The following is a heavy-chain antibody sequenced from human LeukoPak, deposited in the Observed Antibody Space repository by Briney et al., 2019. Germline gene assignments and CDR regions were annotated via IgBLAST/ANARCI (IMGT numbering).Heavy chain of an antibody. CDR3: ARGRSITLLRGVAMSDGFDV. CDR1: GFTFSNYG. Sequence: PGGSLRLSCTASGFTFSNYGLNWVRQAPGKGLEWVSFIDTSGSYIYYGDSVKGRVTISRGNAKNSLYLQMNGLRAEDTAVYYCARGRSITLLRGVAMSDGFDVWGQGAMVTVSS. D-gene: IGHD3-10*01. J-gene: IGHJ3*01. CDR2: IDTSGSYI. V-gene: IGHV3-21*01.